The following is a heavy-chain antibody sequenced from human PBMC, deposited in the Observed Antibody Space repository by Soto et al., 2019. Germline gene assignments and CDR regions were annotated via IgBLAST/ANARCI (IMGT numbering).Heavy chain of an antibody. CDR3: AREYVDTATYFDY. V-gene: IGHV4-30-4*01. CDR1: GGSISSGDYY. Sequence: QVQLQESGPGLVKPSQTLSLTCTVSGGSISSGDYYWSWIRQPPGKGLEWIGYIYYSGSTYYNPSRKCRVTISVDTSKNQFSLKLSSVTAADTAVYYCAREYVDTATYFDYWGQGTLVTVSS. D-gene: IGHD5-18*01. CDR2: IYYSGST. J-gene: IGHJ4*02.